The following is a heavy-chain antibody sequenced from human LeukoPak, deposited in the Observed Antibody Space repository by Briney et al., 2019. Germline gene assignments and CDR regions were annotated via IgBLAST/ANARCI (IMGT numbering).Heavy chain of an antibody. CDR3: ARDPGGLYCSGGSCYQNNWFDP. J-gene: IGHJ5*02. D-gene: IGHD2-15*01. Sequence: SETLSPTCTVSGGSISSGGYYWSWIRQHPGKGLEWIGYIYYSGSTYYNPSLKSRVTISVDTSKNQFSLKLSSVTAADTAVYYCARDPGGLYCSGGSCYQNNWFDPWGQGTLVTVSS. CDR2: IYYSGST. CDR1: GGSISSGGYY. V-gene: IGHV4-31*03.